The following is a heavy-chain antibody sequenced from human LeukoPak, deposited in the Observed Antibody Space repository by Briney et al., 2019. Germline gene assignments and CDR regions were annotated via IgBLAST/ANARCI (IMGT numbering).Heavy chain of an antibody. Sequence: SETLSLTCTVSGGSISSSSYYWGWIRQPPGQGLEWIGSIYYSGSTYYNPSLKSRVTISVDTSKNQFSLKLSSVTAADTAVYYCARHVSVAGSVSADYWGQGTLVNVSS. CDR1: GGSISSSSYY. V-gene: IGHV4-39*01. CDR3: ARHVSVAGSVSADY. CDR2: IYYSGST. D-gene: IGHD6-19*01. J-gene: IGHJ4*02.